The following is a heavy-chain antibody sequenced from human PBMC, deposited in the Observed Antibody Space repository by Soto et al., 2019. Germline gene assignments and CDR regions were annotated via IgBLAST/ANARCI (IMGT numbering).Heavy chain of an antibody. CDR1: GYSFTSYW. Sequence: LGESLKISCKGSGYSFTSYWIGWVRQMPGKGLEWMGIIYPGDSDTRYSPSFQGQVTISADKSISTAYLQWSSLKASDTAMYYCARHGGVVGYSSPYYFDYWGQGTLVTVSS. J-gene: IGHJ4*02. CDR3: ARHGGVVGYSSPYYFDY. V-gene: IGHV5-51*01. CDR2: IYPGDSDT. D-gene: IGHD6-13*01.